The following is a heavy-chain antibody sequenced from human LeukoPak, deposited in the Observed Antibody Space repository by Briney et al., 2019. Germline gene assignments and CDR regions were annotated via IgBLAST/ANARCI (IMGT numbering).Heavy chain of an antibody. J-gene: IGHJ3*02. CDR3: ARDRIYYYDSSGYYEVIHDAFDI. Sequence: GASVKVSCKASGYTFTSYGISWVRQAPGQRLEWMGWINAGNGNTKYSQKFQGRVTITRDTSASTAYMELSSLRSEDTAVYYCARDRIYYYDSSGYYEVIHDAFDIWGQGTMVTVSS. CDR2: INAGNGNT. D-gene: IGHD3-22*01. CDR1: GYTFTSYG. V-gene: IGHV1-3*01.